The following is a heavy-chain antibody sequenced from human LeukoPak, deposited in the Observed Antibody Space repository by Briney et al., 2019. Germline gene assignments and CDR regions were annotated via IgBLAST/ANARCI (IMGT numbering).Heavy chain of an antibody. D-gene: IGHD4-23*01. CDR3: ARSGLRHGGNSRFGY. V-gene: IGHV1-2*02. CDR2: INPNSGGT. Sequence: ASVKVSCKASGYTFTGYYMHWVRQAPGQGLEWMGWINPNSGGTNYAQKFQGRVTMTRDTSISTAYMELSRLRSDDTAVYYCARSGLRHGGNSRFGYWGQGTLVTVSS. J-gene: IGHJ4*02. CDR1: GYTFTGYY.